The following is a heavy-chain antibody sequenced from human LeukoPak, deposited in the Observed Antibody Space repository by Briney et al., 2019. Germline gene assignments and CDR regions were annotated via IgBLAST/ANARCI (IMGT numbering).Heavy chain of an antibody. CDR2: INHSGST. D-gene: IGHD6-19*01. V-gene: IGHV4-34*01. Sequence: GSLRLSCAASGFTFSSYSMNWVRQPPGKGLEWIGEINHSGSTNYNPSLKSRVTISVDTSKNQFSLKLSSVTAADTAVYYCARGDNSGWFDYWGQGTLVTVSS. CDR1: GFTFSSYS. J-gene: IGHJ4*02. CDR3: ARGDNSGWFDY.